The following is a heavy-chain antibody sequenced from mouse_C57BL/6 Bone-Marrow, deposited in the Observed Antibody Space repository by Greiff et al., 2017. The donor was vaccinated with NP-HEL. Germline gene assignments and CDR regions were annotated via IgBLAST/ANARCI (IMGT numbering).Heavy chain of an antibody. CDR1: GFTFSDYY. CDR2: ISNGGGST. CDR3: ARWLPLSYWYFDV. V-gene: IGHV5-12*01. D-gene: IGHD2-2*01. Sequence: EVMLVESGGGLVQPGGSLKLSCAASGFTFSDYYMYWVRQTPEKRLEWVAYISNGGGSTYYPDTVKGRFTISRDNAKNTLYLQMSRLKSEDTAMYYCARWLPLSYWYFDVWGTGTTVTVSS. J-gene: IGHJ1*03.